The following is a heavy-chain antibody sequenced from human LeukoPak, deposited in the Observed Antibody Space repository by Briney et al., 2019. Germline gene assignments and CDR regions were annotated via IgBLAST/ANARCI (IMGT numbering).Heavy chain of an antibody. CDR3: AKDRRAAMVTFFDY. D-gene: IGHD5-18*01. CDR2: IRYDGTNK. J-gene: IGHJ4*02. Sequence: QPGGSLRLSCAASGFTFSSYGMHWVRQPPGEGLEWVTFIRYDGTNKYYADSVKGRFTISRDSSKNTLYLQMNSLRAEDTAVYYCAKDRRAAMVTFFDYWGQGTLVTVSS. V-gene: IGHV3-30*02. CDR1: GFTFSSYG.